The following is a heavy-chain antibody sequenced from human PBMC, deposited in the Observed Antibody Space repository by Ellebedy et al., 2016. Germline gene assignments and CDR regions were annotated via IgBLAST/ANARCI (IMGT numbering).Heavy chain of an antibody. J-gene: IGHJ6*02. Sequence: GESLKISCAASGFTFSSYSMNWVRQAPGKGLEWVSSISSSSGYIHYADSVKGRFTLSRDNAKNSLYLQMNSLRAEDTAVYYCARDRGGTAMVPWYYYGMDVWGQGTTVTVSS. V-gene: IGHV3-21*01. D-gene: IGHD5-18*01. CDR1: GFTFSSYS. CDR2: ISSSSGYI. CDR3: ARDRGGTAMVPWYYYGMDV.